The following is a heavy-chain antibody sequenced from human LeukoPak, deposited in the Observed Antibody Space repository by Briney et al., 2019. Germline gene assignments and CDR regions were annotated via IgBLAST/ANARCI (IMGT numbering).Heavy chain of an antibody. CDR3: ARDSSMLRGPLVIYYFDF. CDR2: ISGSGAST. Sequence: PGGSLRLSCAASGFTFSSYAMSWVRQAPGKGLEWVSAISGSGASTCYADSVKGRFTISRDNSKNTLYLQMNSLRVEDTAVYYCARDSSMLRGPLVIYYFDFWGQGTLVTVSS. V-gene: IGHV3-23*01. J-gene: IGHJ4*02. D-gene: IGHD3-10*01. CDR1: GFTFSSYA.